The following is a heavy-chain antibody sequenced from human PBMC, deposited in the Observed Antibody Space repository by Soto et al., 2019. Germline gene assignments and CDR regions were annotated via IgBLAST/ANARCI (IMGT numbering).Heavy chain of an antibody. Sequence: QITLKESGPTLVKPTQTLTLTCTFSGFSLSTSGVGVGWIRQPPGKALEWLALIYWDDAKHYSPSLKSRLTNPKDTSKNQVVLKMTNMDPVDTATYYRAHKGGGDRILDYWGQGTLVTVSS. D-gene: IGHD3-16*01. CDR2: IYWDDAK. V-gene: IGHV2-5*02. J-gene: IGHJ4*02. CDR3: AHKGGGDRILDY. CDR1: GFSLSTSGVG.